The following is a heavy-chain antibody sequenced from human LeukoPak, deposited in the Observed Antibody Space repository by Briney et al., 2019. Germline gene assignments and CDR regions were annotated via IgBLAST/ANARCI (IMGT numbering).Heavy chain of an antibody. V-gene: IGHV3-23*01. CDR1: GFTFNNYA. Sequence: GGSLRLSCAASGFTFNNYAMVWVRQGPGRGLEWVPAIRGSGDGKYYADSVKGRFTISRDNSKDMLYLQMNSLRDDDTAVYYCGKDPNGNYVGAFSFQRWGQGTLVTVSS. CDR2: IRGSGDGK. J-gene: IGHJ1*01. D-gene: IGHD4-17*01. CDR3: GKDPNGNYVGAFSFQR.